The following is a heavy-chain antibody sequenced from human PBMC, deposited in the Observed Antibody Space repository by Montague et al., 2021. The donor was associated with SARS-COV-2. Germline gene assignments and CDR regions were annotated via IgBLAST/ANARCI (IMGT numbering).Heavy chain of an antibody. Sequence: SLSLSCSASGFTFSNYEMSWVRQAPGKGLEWLSYIRSSGSTIYYADSVKGRFTMSRDNAKNSLYLQMNSLRAEDTAVYYCARDTPYYYGSGSYYEPRRVFDYWGQGTLVTVSS. J-gene: IGHJ4*02. CDR3: ARDTPYYYGSGSYYEPRRVFDY. D-gene: IGHD3-10*01. CDR1: GFTFSNYE. CDR2: IRSSGSTI. V-gene: IGHV3-48*03.